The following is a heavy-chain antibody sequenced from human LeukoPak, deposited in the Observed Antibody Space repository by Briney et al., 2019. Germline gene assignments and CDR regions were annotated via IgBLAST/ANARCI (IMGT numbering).Heavy chain of an antibody. V-gene: IGHV1-46*01. CDR1: GYTFTSYH. CDR2: INLSGGST. J-gene: IGHJ6*02. CDR3: ARDPGRQYSSIADV. D-gene: IGHD6-19*01. Sequence: ASVKVSCKASGYTFTSYHMHWVQQAPGQGLEWMGKINLSGGSTTYAQKFQGRVTMTRDTSTSTVYMELSSLRSEDTAVYYCARDPGRQYSSIADVWGQGTTVTVSS.